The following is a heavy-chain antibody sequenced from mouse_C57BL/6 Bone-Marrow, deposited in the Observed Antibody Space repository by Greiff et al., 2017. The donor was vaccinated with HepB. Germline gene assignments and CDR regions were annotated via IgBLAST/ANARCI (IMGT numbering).Heavy chain of an antibody. Sequence: EVQLVESGGGLVKPGGSLKLSCAASGFTFSDYGMHWVRQSPEKGLEWVAYISSGSSTIYYADTVKGRFTISRDNAKNTLFLQMTSLRSEDTAMYYCARWAATVVEGGLFYVCGQGTTLTVSS. D-gene: IGHD1-1*01. CDR1: GFTFSDYG. J-gene: IGHJ2*01. CDR2: ISSGSSTI. V-gene: IGHV5-17*01. CDR3: ARWAATVVEGGLFYV.